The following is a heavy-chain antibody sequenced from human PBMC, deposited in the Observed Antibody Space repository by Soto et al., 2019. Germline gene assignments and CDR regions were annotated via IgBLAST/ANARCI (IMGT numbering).Heavy chain of an antibody. Sequence: QITLKESGPTLVKPTQTLTLTCTFSGFSLSTHGVGVGWIRQPAGKALEWLALIYWDDDKRYSASLNSRLTIHKDTSKHQVVLPTTNVDPVDTATYYCAHAILYCTGGSCSTWFDSWGPGTLVPVSS. D-gene: IGHD2-15*01. CDR1: GFSLSTHGVG. J-gene: IGHJ5*01. V-gene: IGHV2-5*02. CDR3: AHAILYCTGGSCSTWFDS. CDR2: IYWDDDK.